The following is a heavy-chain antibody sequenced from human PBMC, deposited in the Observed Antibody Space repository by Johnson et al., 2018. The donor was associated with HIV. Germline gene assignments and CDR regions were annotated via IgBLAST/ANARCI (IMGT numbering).Heavy chain of an antibody. CDR2: INWNGGRT. V-gene: IGHV3-23*04. D-gene: IGHD5-18*01. Sequence: VQLVESGGGLAQPGGALRLSCAASGFTFSSYAMSWVRQAPGKGLEWVSGINWNGGRTVYADSVKGRFTISRDNSKNTLYLQMNSLRADDTAVYYCAAVDTVMVTGAFDIWGQGTMVTVSS. J-gene: IGHJ3*02. CDR3: AAVDTVMVTGAFDI. CDR1: GFTFSSYA.